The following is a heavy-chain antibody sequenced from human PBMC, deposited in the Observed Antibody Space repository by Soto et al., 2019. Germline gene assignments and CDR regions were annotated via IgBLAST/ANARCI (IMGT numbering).Heavy chain of an antibody. CDR1: GFTFSSYG. J-gene: IGHJ5*02. D-gene: IGHD4-17*01. CDR3: ARDQYGDYAYWFDP. CDR2: IWYDGSNK. V-gene: IGHV3-33*01. Sequence: GGSLRLSCAASGFTFSSYGMHWVRQAPGKGLEWVAVIWYDGSNKYYADSVKGRFTISRDNSKNTLYLQMNSLRAEDTAVYYCARDQYGDYAYWFDPWGQGTLVTVSS.